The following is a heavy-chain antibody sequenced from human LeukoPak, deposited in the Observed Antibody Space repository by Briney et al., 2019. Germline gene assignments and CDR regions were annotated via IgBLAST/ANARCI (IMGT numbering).Heavy chain of an antibody. CDR1: GYTFSSYS. V-gene: IGHV3-21*01. Sequence: PGGSLRLSCVASGYTFSSYSINWVRHAPGKGLEWVSSISVRSNYIYYADSVRGRSSISRDDARDSLYLQMNSLRAEDTAVYFCVRLRRNSDTSGFYYYYDFWGQGTLVTVSS. J-gene: IGHJ4*02. CDR2: ISVRSNYI. CDR3: VRLRRNSDTSGFYYYYDF. D-gene: IGHD3-22*01.